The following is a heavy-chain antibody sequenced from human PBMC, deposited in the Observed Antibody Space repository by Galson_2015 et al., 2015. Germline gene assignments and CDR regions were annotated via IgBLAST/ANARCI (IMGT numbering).Heavy chain of an antibody. V-gene: IGHV1-46*01. CDR1: GYTFTNYY. Sequence: SVKVSCKASGYTFTNYYIHCVRQAPGQGLEWMGIINTSGGSTSYAQKFQGRVTMTRDTSTGTVYMDLSSLRFEDTAVYYCARSFRHGGSEIDYSGQGTLVTVSS. CDR2: INTSGGST. D-gene: IGHD2-15*01. J-gene: IGHJ4*02. CDR3: ARSFRHGGSEIDY.